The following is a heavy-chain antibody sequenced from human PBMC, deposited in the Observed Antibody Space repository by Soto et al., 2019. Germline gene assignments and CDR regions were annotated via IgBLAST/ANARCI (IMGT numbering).Heavy chain of an antibody. CDR2: IYYSGST. Sequence: QVQLQESGPGLVKPSETLSLTCTVSGGSISSYYWSWIRQPPGKGLEWIGYIYYSGSTNYNPSLKRRVTISVDTSKNQFSLRLSSVTAADTAGYYCARRYGGNFDYWGQGTLGTVSS. J-gene: IGHJ4*02. D-gene: IGHD1-26*01. CDR1: GGSISSYY. CDR3: ARRYGGNFDY. V-gene: IGHV4-59*01.